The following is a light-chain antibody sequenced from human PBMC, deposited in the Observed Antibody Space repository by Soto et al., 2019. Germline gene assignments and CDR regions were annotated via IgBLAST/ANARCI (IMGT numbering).Light chain of an antibody. J-gene: IGLJ1*01. Sequence: QSALTQPASVSGSAGQSITISCTGTSGDIGSYNRVSWYQQHPGKAPKLIIYEVTDRPPGVSNRLSGSKSGNTASLTISGLQAEDEAEYYCSSYTNINTRACVFGTGTKVTVL. V-gene: IGLV2-14*01. CDR1: SGDIGSYNR. CDR2: EVT. CDR3: SSYTNINTRACV.